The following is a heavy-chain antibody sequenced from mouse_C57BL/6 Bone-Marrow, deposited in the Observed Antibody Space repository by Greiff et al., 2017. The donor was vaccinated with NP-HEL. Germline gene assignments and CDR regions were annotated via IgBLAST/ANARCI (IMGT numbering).Heavy chain of an antibody. J-gene: IGHJ3*01. Sequence: EVMLVESGGGLVKPGGSLKLSCAASGFTFSDYGMHWVRQAPEKGLEWVAYISSGSSTTYYADTVKGRFTISRDNAKNTLFLQMTSLRSEDTAMYYCAREHYGSSYWFAYWGQGTLVTVSA. D-gene: IGHD1-1*01. V-gene: IGHV5-17*01. CDR3: AREHYGSSYWFAY. CDR1: GFTFSDYG. CDR2: ISSGSSTT.